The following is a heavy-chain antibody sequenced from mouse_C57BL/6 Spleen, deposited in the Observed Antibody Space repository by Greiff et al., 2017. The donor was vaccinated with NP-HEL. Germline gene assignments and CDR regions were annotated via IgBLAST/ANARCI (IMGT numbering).Heavy chain of an antibody. Sequence: VQLQQSGPELVKPGPSVKISCKASGYAFSSSWMNWVKQRPGKGLEWIGRIYPGDGDTNYNGKFKGKATLTADKSSSTAYMQLSSLTSEDSAVYFCARGNWDEKEPFDYWGQGTTLTVSS. V-gene: IGHV1-82*01. CDR3: ARGNWDEKEPFDY. D-gene: IGHD4-1*01. CDR2: IYPGDGDT. J-gene: IGHJ2*01. CDR1: GYAFSSSW.